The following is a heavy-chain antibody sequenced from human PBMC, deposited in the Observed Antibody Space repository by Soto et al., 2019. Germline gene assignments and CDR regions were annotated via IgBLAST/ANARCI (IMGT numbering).Heavy chain of an antibody. CDR3: ARGRDNWNSDAFDI. D-gene: IGHD1-7*01. V-gene: IGHV1-8*01. CDR1: GYTFTSYD. J-gene: IGHJ3*02. Sequence: AASVKVSCKASGYTFTSYDINWVRQATGQGLEWMGWMNPNSGNTGYAQKFQGRVTMTRNTSISTAYMELSSLRSEDTAVYYCARGRDNWNSDAFDIWGQGXMVTV. CDR2: MNPNSGNT.